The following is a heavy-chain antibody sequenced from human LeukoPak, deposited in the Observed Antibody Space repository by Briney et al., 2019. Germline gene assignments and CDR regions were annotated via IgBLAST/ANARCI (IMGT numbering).Heavy chain of an antibody. CDR2: INAGNGNT. CDR1: GYTFTGYY. V-gene: IGHV1-3*03. J-gene: IGHJ4*02. CDR3: ARGDSSGWFLYFDY. D-gene: IGHD6-19*01. Sequence: ASVKVSCKASGYTFTGYYMHWVRQAPGQGLEWMGWINAGNGNTKYSQEFQGRVTITRDTSASTAYMELSSLRSEDMAVYYCARGDSSGWFLYFDYWGQGTLVTVSS.